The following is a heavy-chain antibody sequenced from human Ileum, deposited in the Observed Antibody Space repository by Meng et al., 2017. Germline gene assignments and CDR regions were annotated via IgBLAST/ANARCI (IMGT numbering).Heavy chain of an antibody. J-gene: IGHJ4*02. CDR3: SRDMMD. V-gene: IGHV3-74*01. CDR1: GFTFSKTW. D-gene: IGHD3-16*01. CDR2: ISPDGSSS. Sequence: GERVGAGGGLVPPGGSLRLSCVASGFTFSKTWMHWVRQAPGKGLVWVSRISPDGSSSNNADSVKGRFTVSRDNSKNTLFLQMSSLRVEDTAMYYCSRDMMDLGQGTLVTVSS.